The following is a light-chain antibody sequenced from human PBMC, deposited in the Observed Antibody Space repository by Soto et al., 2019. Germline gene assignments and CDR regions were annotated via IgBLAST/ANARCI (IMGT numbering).Light chain of an antibody. CDR2: EGT. V-gene: IGLV2-23*01. CDR3: CSHVGDYMVV. CDR1: NSDLGSCNL. Sequence: QSALTQPASVSGSPGQSITISCTGTNSDLGSCNLVSWFQQHPGKVPKVMIYEGTKRPSGVSDRFSGSKSDNTASLTISGLQAEDEGDYYCCSHVGDYMVVFGTGTKLTVL. J-gene: IGLJ1*01.